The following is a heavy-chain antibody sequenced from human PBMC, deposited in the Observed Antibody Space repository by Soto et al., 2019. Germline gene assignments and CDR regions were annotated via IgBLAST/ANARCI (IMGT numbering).Heavy chain of an antibody. J-gene: IGHJ4*02. CDR3: ARGRGHSSGWYGDY. V-gene: IGHV1-8*01. Sequence: QVQLVQSGAEVKKPGASVKVSCKASGYTFTSYDINWLRQATGQGLEWMGWMNPNSGNTGYAQKFQGRVTMTRNTSIRTAYMELSSMRSEDTAVYYCARGRGHSSGWYGDYWGQGTLVTVSS. CDR1: GYTFTSYD. D-gene: IGHD6-19*01. CDR2: MNPNSGNT.